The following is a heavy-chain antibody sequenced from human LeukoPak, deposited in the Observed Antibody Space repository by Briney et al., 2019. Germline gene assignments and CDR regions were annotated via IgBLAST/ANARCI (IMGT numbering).Heavy chain of an antibody. CDR2: IIPILGIA. Sequence: GASVKVSCKASGGTFSSYAISWVRQAPGQGLEWMGRIIPILGIANYAQKFQGRVTITADKSTSTAYMELSSLRSEDTAVYYCARDRRVLRYFESDYWGQGTLVTVSS. CDR3: ARDRRVLRYFESDY. V-gene: IGHV1-69*04. D-gene: IGHD3-9*01. CDR1: GGTFSSYA. J-gene: IGHJ4*02.